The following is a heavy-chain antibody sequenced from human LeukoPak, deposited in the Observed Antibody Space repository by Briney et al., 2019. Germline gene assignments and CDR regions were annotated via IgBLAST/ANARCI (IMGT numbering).Heavy chain of an antibody. CDR1: GGSVSSYY. CDR2: IYSSGST. D-gene: IGHD3-10*01. V-gene: IGHV4-4*07. Sequence: SETLSLTCTVSGGSVSSYYWSWIRQPAGKGLEWIGRIYSSGSTDYNPSLKSRVTMSVDTSKNQFSLRLISVTAADTAVYYCARDSGTTGEVKFDPWGQGSLVTVSS. CDR3: ARDSGTTGEVKFDP. J-gene: IGHJ5*02.